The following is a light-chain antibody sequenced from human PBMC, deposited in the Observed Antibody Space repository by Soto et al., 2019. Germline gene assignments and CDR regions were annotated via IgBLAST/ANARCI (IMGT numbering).Light chain of an antibody. CDR1: QSLVHSDGNTY. CDR2: MIS. CDR3: MQATQPYT. Sequence: DIVMTQTPLSSPVTLGQPASISCRSIQSLVHSDGNTYLSWLQQRPGQPPRLLIYMISNRFSGVPDRFSSSGAGTDFTMKISRVEADDVVVYYCMQATQPYTFGQGTKLEIK. J-gene: IGKJ2*01. V-gene: IGKV2-24*01.